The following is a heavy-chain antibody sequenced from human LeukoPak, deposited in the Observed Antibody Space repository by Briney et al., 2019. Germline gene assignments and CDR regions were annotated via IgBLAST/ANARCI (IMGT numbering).Heavy chain of an antibody. D-gene: IGHD2-15*01. Sequence: SETLSLTCTVFGDSVTGYFLNWVRQPPGKGLEWIGHIYEIGTTNYNPSLKSRLTISADTSKNQFSLQLRSVTAADTAVYYCVIGVGWQPDYWGQGAQVTVSS. V-gene: IGHV4-59*02. CDR3: VIGVGWQPDY. CDR1: GDSVTGYF. CDR2: IYEIGTT. J-gene: IGHJ4*02.